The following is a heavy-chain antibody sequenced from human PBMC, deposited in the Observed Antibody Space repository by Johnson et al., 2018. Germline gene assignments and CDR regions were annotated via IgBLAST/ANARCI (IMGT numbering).Heavy chain of an antibody. CDR3: PKSGGQENSDGFFVNWFDP. V-gene: IGHV4-59*02. J-gene: IGHJ5*02. Sequence: QVQLQESGPGLVKSSETLSLTCTVSGDSVTTSAWAWNRQPPGKRLELIAYIHPSGSTSYEPPLQGRVAISVGRSENQVPLSLTSLTPADTASYYCPKSGGQENSDGFFVNWFDPWGQGTQVTVSS. CDR2: IHPSGST. D-gene: IGHD5-18*01. CDR1: GDSVTTSA.